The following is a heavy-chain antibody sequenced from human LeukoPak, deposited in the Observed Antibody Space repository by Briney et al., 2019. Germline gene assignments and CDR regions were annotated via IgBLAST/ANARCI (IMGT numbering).Heavy chain of an antibody. Sequence: PSQTLSLTCAVSGGSISSGGYSWSWIRQPPGKGLEWIGYIYHSGSTYYNPSLKSRVTISVDTSKNQFSLKLSSVTAADTAVYYCARVRFVGATIDYWGQGTLVTVSS. CDR3: ARVRFVGATIDY. CDR2: IYHSGST. V-gene: IGHV4-30-2*01. J-gene: IGHJ4*02. D-gene: IGHD5-24*01. CDR1: GGSISSGGYS.